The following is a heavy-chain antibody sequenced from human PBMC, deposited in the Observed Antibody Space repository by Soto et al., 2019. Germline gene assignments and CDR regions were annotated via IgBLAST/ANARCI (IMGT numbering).Heavy chain of an antibody. CDR3: ARRYDFWSASSGRYFNGLDV. CDR2: IYPDDSDT. D-gene: IGHD3-3*01. V-gene: IGHV5-51*01. Sequence: EVQLVQSGTEVKKPGESLKMSCRGSGYSFTNYFIVWIRQLPGKGLEWMGMIYPDDSDTKYNPSFEGQVTISADRSTAYLLLNSLRASDTAIYYCARRYDFWSASSGRYFNGLDVWGQGTAVTVAS. CDR1: GYSFTNYF. J-gene: IGHJ6*02.